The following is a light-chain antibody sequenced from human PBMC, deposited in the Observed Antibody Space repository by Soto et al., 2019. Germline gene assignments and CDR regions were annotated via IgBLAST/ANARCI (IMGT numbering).Light chain of an antibody. J-gene: IGLJ2*01. CDR3: ASYAGSNDLV. Sequence: QSVLTQPPSASGSPGQSVTISCTGTSSDVGTYNYVSWYQHHPGKAPKLMIYEVNRRPSGVPDRISGSKSGNTASLTVSGLQAEDEADYYCASYAGSNDLVFGGGTKLTVL. V-gene: IGLV2-8*01. CDR1: SSDVGTYNY. CDR2: EVN.